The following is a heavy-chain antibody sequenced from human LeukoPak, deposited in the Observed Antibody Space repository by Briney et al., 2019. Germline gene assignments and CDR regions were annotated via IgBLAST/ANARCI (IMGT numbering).Heavy chain of an antibody. J-gene: IGHJ6*02. CDR2: IFHTGST. Sequence: PSQTLFLTCTVSGGSINSGAYYWSWIRQPPGKGLEWIGYIFHTGSTYYNPSLKSRVTISVDTSKNQFSLKLSSVTAADTAVYYCARFTMGAVVTATGGYYYGMDVWGQGTTVTVSS. CDR1: GGSINSGAYY. V-gene: IGHV4-30-2*01. D-gene: IGHD2-15*01. CDR3: ARFTMGAVVTATGGYYYGMDV.